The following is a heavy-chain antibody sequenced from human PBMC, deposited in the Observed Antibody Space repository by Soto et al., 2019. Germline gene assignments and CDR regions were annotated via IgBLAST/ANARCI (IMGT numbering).Heavy chain of an antibody. D-gene: IGHD2-21*02. Sequence: TLETLSLTCTVSGDSSISDYYHWTWIRQSPGKGLEWIGYIHHSGSILYNPSLKSRVTISVDTSKNQFSLHLTSVTAADTAVYFCAREDDGGDSLDVWGQGTTLTVSS. V-gene: IGHV4-30-4*08. CDR2: IHHSGSI. J-gene: IGHJ6*02. CDR1: GDSSISDYYH. CDR3: AREDDGGDSLDV.